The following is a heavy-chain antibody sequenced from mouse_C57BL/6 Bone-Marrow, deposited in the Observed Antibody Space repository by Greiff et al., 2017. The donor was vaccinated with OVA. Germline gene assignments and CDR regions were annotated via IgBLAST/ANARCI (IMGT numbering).Heavy chain of an antibody. CDR2: INPYNGDT. CDR1: GYSFTGYF. D-gene: IGHD2-12*01. J-gene: IGHJ3*01. Sequence: VQLQQSGPELVKPGASVKISCKASGYSFTGYFMNWVMQSPGQSLEWIGRINPYNGDTFYNQKFKGKATLTGDKSSSTAHMELRSLTSADSAVYFCAIYDGGFAYWGQGTLVTVSA. CDR3: AIYDGGFAY. V-gene: IGHV1-20*01.